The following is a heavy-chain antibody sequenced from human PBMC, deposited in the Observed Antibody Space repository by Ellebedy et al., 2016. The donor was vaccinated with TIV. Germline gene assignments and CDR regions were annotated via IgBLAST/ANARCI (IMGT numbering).Heavy chain of an antibody. D-gene: IGHD2-15*01. CDR1: GFTFSSYA. CDR3: AKDRMTPGSGGSCYFDY. CDR2: ISGSGGST. J-gene: IGHJ4*03. V-gene: IGHV3-23*01. Sequence: GESLKISCAASGFTFSSYAMSWVRQAPGKGLEWVSAISGSGGSTYYADSVKGRFTISRDNSKNTLYLQMNSLRAEDTAVYYCAKDRMTPGSGGSCYFDYWGQGTLVTVSS.